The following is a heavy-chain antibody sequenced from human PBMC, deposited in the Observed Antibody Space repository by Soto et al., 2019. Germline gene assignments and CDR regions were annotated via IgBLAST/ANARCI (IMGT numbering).Heavy chain of an antibody. CDR3: ARLGGSRVYSSSWLHPYYYYGMYV. J-gene: IGHJ6*02. Sequence: SETLSLTCTVSGGSISSSSYYWGWIRQPPGKGLEWIGSIYYSGSTYYNPSLKSRVTISVDTSKNQFSLKLSSVTAADTAVYYCARLGGSRVYSSSWLHPYYYYGMYVWGQGTTVTVSS. CDR2: IYYSGST. V-gene: IGHV4-39*01. D-gene: IGHD6-13*01. CDR1: GGSISSSSYY.